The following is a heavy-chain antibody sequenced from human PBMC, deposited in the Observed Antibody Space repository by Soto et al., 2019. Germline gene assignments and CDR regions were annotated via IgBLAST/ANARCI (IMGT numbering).Heavy chain of an antibody. CDR3: ARDLSWGSNWYYYMDV. CDR2: SSSSSSVI. Sequence: EVQLVESGGGLVQPGGSLRLSCATSGFILSDCAMNWVRQAPGKGLEWVSYSSSSSSVIDYADSVKGRFTVSRDNARNSLYLKKNSMRAEETAVYYCARDLSWGSNWYYYMDVWGKGTTVTVSS. J-gene: IGHJ6*03. CDR1: GFILSDCA. V-gene: IGHV3-48*01. D-gene: IGHD7-27*01.